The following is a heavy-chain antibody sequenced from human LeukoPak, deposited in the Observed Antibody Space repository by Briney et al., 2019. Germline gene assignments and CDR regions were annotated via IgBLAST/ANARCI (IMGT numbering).Heavy chain of an antibody. D-gene: IGHD6-19*01. J-gene: IGHJ4*02. CDR2: IKQDGSEK. Sequence: GGSLRLSCAASGFTFSSYWMSWVRQAPGKGLEWVANIKQDGSEKYYVDSVKGRFTISRDNAKNSLYLQMNSLRAEDTAVYYWARDGEPWVVDLFDYWGQGTLGTVSS. CDR1: GFTFSSYW. CDR3: ARDGEPWVVDLFDY. V-gene: IGHV3-7*01.